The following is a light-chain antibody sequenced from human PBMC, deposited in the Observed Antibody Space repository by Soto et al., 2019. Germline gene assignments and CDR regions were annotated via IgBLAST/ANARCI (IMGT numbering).Light chain of an antibody. CDR2: KVS. Sequence: DVVMTQSPLSLPVTLGQPASISCRSSQSLVYSDGNTYLNWFQQRPGQSPRRLIYKVSNRDSGVPDRLSGSGSGTDFTLKISRVEAEDVGVYYCMQGTHPYTVGQGTKLEIQ. CDR3: MQGTHPYT. J-gene: IGKJ2*01. V-gene: IGKV2-30*01. CDR1: QSLVYSDGNTY.